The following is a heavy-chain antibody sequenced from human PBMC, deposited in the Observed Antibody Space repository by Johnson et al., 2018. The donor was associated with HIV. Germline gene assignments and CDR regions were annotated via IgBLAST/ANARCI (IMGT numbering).Heavy chain of an antibody. J-gene: IGHJ3*02. CDR1: GFTFSSYA. CDR2: IRSSGGST. D-gene: IGHD6-19*01. CDR3: ARERVAVTGPTRAFDI. Sequence: VQLVESGGGLVQPGGSLRLSCAASGFTFSSYAMHWVRQAPGMGLAYVSAIRSSGGSTYYANSVKGRLTISRDNSKNTLHVQMNSLRPEDTAAYSCARERVAVTGPTRAFDIWGQGTMVIVSS. V-gene: IGHV3-64*01.